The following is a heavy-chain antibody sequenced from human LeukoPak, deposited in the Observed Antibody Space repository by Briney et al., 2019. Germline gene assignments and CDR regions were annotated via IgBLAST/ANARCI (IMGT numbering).Heavy chain of an antibody. CDR1: GYTSTGYY. CDR2: INPNSGGT. Sequence: ASVKVSCKASGYTSTGYYMHWVRQAPGQGLEWMGWINPNSGGTNYAQKFQGRVTMTRDTSISTAYMELSRLRSDDTAVYYCARDSPGIAAAGKPTYYYYYGMDVWGQGTTVTVSS. CDR3: ARDSPGIAAAGKPTYYYYYGMDV. D-gene: IGHD6-13*01. V-gene: IGHV1-2*02. J-gene: IGHJ6*02.